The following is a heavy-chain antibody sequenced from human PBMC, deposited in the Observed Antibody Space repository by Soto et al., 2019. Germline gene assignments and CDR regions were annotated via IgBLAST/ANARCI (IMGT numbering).Heavy chain of an antibody. D-gene: IGHD2-2*01. CDR2: IDPSDSYT. Sequence: GESLKIYCNGSGYSFTIYWISWVRQMPGKGLEWMGRIDPSDSYTNYSPSFQGHVTISADKSISTAYLQWSSLKASDTAMYYCARFYCSSTSCYGMDVWGQGTTVTVSS. J-gene: IGHJ6*02. CDR1: GYSFTIYW. V-gene: IGHV5-10-1*01. CDR3: ARFYCSSTSCYGMDV.